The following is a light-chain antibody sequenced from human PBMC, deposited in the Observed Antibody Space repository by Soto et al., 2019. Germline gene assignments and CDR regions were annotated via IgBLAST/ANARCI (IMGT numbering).Light chain of an antibody. CDR3: QQYNAWPRT. J-gene: IGKJ1*01. CDR1: HGIGSR. V-gene: IGKV3-15*01. CDR2: DAS. Sequence: EIVMTQSPVTLSVSPGERATLSCKASHGIGSRLAWYQQRPGQALRLLIYDASSRAAGIPARFSGSGSGTDFTLSISSLQSEDFAVYYCQQYNAWPRTFGQRTKVEIK.